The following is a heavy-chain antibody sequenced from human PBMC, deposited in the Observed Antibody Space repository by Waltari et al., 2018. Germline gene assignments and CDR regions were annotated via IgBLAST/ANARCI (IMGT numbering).Heavy chain of an antibody. CDR1: GGTFSSYA. V-gene: IGHV1-69*08. CDR2: ISPIFGTA. Sequence: QVQLVQSGAEVKKPGSSVKVSCKASGGTFSSYAISWVRQAPGQGLEWMGRISPIFGTANYAQKFQGRVTITADKSTSTAYMELGSLGSEDTAVYYCAQFAMASADYWGQGTLVTVSS. D-gene: IGHD3-10*01. CDR3: AQFAMASADY. J-gene: IGHJ4*02.